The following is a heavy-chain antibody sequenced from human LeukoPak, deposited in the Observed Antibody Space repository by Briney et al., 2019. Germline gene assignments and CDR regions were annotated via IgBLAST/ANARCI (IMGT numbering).Heavy chain of an antibody. J-gene: IGHJ4*02. Sequence: SETLSLTCTVSGGSISSYYWSWIRQPAGKGLEWIGRIYTSGSTNYNPSLKSRVTMSVDTSKNQFSLKLSSVTAADTAVYYCARVTRGYSGYERFFDYWGQGTLVTVSS. D-gene: IGHD5-12*01. V-gene: IGHV4-4*07. CDR2: IYTSGST. CDR3: ARVTRGYSGYERFFDY. CDR1: GGSISSYY.